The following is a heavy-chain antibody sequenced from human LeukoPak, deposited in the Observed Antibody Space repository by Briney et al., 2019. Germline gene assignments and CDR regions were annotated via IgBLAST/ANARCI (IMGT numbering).Heavy chain of an antibody. CDR1: GFTFSVIW. J-gene: IGHJ6*02. Sequence: GGSLRLSGAAPGFTFSVIWRNGPGRAPGKGLEWVASINHNGNVNYYVDSVKGRFTISRDNAKNSLYLQMSNLRAEDTAVYFCARGGGLDVWGQGATVTVSS. CDR2: INHNGNVN. V-gene: IGHV3-7*03. CDR3: ARGGGLDV. D-gene: IGHD3-16*01.